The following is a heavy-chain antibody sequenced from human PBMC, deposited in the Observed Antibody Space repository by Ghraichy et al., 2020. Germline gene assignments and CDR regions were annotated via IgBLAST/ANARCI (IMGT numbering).Heavy chain of an antibody. CDR2: INHSGST. Sequence: ESLNISCAVYGGSFSGYYWSWIRQPPGKGLEWIGEINHSGSTNYNPSLKSRVTISVDTSKNQFSLKLSSVTAADTAVYYCARDTFWAAEEAFRDVTYYGMDVWGQGTTVTVSS. J-gene: IGHJ6*02. CDR1: GGSFSGYY. CDR3: ARDTFWAAEEAFRDVTYYGMDV. V-gene: IGHV4-34*01. D-gene: IGHD6-13*01.